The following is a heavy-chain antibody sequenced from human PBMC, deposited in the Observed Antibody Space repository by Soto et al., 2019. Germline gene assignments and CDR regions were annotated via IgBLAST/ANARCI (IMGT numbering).Heavy chain of an antibody. CDR3: ARDPRNYDFWSGYFYNWFDP. D-gene: IGHD3-3*01. V-gene: IGHV1-69*13. CDR2: IIPIFGTA. J-gene: IGHJ5*02. CDR1: GGTFSSYA. Sequence: ASVKVSCKASGGTFSSYAISWVRQAPGQGLEWMGGIIPIFGTANYAQKFQGRVTITADESTSTAYMELSSLRSEDTAVYYCARDPRNYDFWSGYFYNWFDPWGQGTLVTVSS.